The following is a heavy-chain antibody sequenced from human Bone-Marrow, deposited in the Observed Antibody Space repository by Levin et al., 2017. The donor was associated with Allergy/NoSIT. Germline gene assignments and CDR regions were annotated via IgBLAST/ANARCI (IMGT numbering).Heavy chain of an antibody. V-gene: IGHV3-21*01. CDR1: GFTFRSHS. Sequence: GASVKVSCAASGFTFRSHSMNWVRQTPGRGLEWVSSISSTSSHIYYADSVKGRFTISRDSAKSSLFLQMNSLRAEDTAVYYCARGGQYTSDNYFDYWGQGILVTVSS. CDR2: ISSTSSHI. D-gene: IGHD6-19*01. CDR3: ARGGQYTSDNYFDY. J-gene: IGHJ4*02.